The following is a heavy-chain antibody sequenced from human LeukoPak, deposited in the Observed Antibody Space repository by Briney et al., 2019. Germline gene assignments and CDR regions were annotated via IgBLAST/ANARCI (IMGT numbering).Heavy chain of an antibody. CDR3: ARKIYDILTGYYGDFDY. V-gene: IGHV4-4*02. J-gene: IGHJ4*02. CDR1: GGSISSSNW. D-gene: IGHD3-9*01. Sequence: PSGTLSLTCAVSGGSISSSNWWSWVRQPPGKGLEWIGEIYHSGSTNYNPSLKSRVTISVDKSKNQFSLKLSSVTAADTAVYYCARKIYDILTGYYGDFDYWGQGTLVTVSS. CDR2: IYHSGST.